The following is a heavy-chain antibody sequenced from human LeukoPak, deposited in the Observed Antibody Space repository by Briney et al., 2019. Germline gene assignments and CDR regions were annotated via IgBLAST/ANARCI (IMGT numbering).Heavy chain of an antibody. CDR2: IYYSGST. D-gene: IGHD6-13*01. V-gene: IGHV4-31*03. CDR1: GGSISSGGYY. Sequence: PSQTLSLTCTVSGGSISSGGYYWSWLRQHPGQGLEWIGYIYYSGSTYYNPSLKSRVTISVDTSKNQFSLKLSSVTAADTAVYYCARSFDIAAAGSLGAFDIWGQGTMVTVSS. J-gene: IGHJ3*02. CDR3: ARSFDIAAAGSLGAFDI.